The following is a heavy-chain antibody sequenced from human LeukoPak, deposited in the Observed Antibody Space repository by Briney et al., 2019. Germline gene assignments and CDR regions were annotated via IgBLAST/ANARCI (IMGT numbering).Heavy chain of an antibody. CDR2: IIPIFGTA. CDR1: GGTFTSYA. CDR3: ASTGGGDASPYYYYMDV. D-gene: IGHD2-21*02. V-gene: IGHV1-69*05. Sequence: ASVKVSCKASGGTFTSYAISWVRQAPGQGLEWMGGIIPIFGTANYAKKFQGRVPITTDESTSTAYMELSSMRSEDTAVYYCASTGGGDASPYYYYMDVWGKGTPVTVSS. J-gene: IGHJ6*03.